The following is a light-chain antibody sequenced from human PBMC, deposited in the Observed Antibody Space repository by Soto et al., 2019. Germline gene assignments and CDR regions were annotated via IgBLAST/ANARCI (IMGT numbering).Light chain of an antibody. CDR3: QQYNNWPLT. Sequence: EIVMTQSPATLSVSPGERATLSCRASQSVSSNLAWYQQKPGQAPRLLIYGASTRATGIPVGFSGSGSGTEFTLTISSLQSEDFAVYYCQQYNNWPLTFGGGTKVQIK. J-gene: IGKJ4*01. CDR2: GAS. V-gene: IGKV3-15*01. CDR1: QSVSSN.